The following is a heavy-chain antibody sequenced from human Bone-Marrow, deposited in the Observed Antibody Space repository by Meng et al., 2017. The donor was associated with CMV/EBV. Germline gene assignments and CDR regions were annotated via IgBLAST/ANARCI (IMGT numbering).Heavy chain of an antibody. Sequence: ASVKVSCKASGGTFDHYAISWVRQAPGQGLEWMGWINPNSGGTNYAQKFQGRVTMTRDTSISTAYMELSRLRSDDTAVYYCARDAPIVVVEWPYYYYGMDVWGQGTTVTVSS. D-gene: IGHD2-15*01. CDR2: INPNSGGT. CDR3: ARDAPIVVVEWPYYYYGMDV. CDR1: GGTFDHYA. V-gene: IGHV1-2*02. J-gene: IGHJ6*02.